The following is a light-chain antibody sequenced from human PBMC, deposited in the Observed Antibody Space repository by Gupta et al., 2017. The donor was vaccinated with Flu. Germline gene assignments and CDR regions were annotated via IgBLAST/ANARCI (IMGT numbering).Light chain of an antibody. J-gene: IGLJ2*01. V-gene: IGLV2-8*01. CDR1: SSDVGGYNY. CDR3: SSYAGSNNLV. Sequence: SVTISCTGTSSDVGGYNYVSWYQQHPGKPPKLIIYEVSKRPSGVPDRFSGSKSGNTASLTVSGLQAEDEADYYCSSYAGSNNLVFGGGTKLTVL. CDR2: EVS.